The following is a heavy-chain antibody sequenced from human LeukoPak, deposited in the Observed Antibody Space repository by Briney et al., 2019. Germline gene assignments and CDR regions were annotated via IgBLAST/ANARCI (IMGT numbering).Heavy chain of an antibody. J-gene: IGHJ6*03. CDR1: GFTFSDYY. V-gene: IGHV3-11*04. CDR2: ISSSGSTI. Sequence: GGSLRLSCAASGFTFSDYYMSWIRQAPGKGLEWVSYISSSGSTIYYADSVKGRFTISRDNAKNTLNLQMNSLRAEDTAVYYCARVADYYDSSGYYHYYYMDVWGKGTTVTVSS. D-gene: IGHD3-22*01. CDR3: ARVADYYDSSGYYHYYYMDV.